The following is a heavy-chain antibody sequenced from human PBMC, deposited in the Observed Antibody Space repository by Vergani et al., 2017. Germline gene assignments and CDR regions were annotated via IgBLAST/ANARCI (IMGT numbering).Heavy chain of an antibody. J-gene: IGHJ4*02. CDR2: IIPILGIA. CDR1: GGTFSSYT. Sequence: QVQLVQSGAEVKKPGSSVKVSCKASGGTFSSYTISWVRQAPGQGLEWMGRIIPILGIANYAQKFQGRVTITADKSTSTAYMELSSLRSEDTAVYYCARLRVTRPYYFDYWGQGTLVTASS. CDR3: ARLRVTRPYYFDY. V-gene: IGHV1-69*02. D-gene: IGHD2-21*02.